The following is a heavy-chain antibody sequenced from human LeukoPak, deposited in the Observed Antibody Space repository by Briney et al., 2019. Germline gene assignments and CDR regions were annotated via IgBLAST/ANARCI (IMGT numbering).Heavy chain of an antibody. CDR2: IYYSGST. D-gene: IGHD3-3*01. J-gene: IGHJ4*02. Sequence: SETLSLTGTVSGGSISSGDYYWSWIRQPPGKGLEWIGYIYYSGSTYYNPSLKSRVTISVDTSKNQFSLKLSSVTAADTAVYYCARTRVVIEAYFDYWGQGTLVTVSS. CDR3: ARTRVVIEAYFDY. V-gene: IGHV4-30-4*01. CDR1: GGSISSGDYY.